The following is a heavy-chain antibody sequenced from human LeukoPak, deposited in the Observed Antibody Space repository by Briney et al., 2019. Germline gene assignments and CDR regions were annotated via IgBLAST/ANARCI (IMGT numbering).Heavy chain of an antibody. CDR3: ARNKRATQYYFDY. Sequence: PGGSLRLSCAVSGLSLSGHSMNWVRQAPGRGLEWVAFVSDGSTPTYYADSVRGRFTISRDNAENSLYLQMNSLRAEDTAVYHCARNKRATQYYFDYWGQGTLVTVSS. J-gene: IGHJ4*02. V-gene: IGHV3-48*04. CDR1: GLSLSGHS. CDR2: VSDGSTPT.